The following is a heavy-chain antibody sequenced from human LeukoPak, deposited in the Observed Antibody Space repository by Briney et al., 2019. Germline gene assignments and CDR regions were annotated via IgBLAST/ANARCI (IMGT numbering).Heavy chain of an antibody. CDR2: ISSSGATI. D-gene: IGHD6-13*01. Sequence: PGGSLRLSCAASGFTFSDHYMSWIRQAPGKGLECVSYISSSGATIYYADSLKGRFTISRDNARNSLYLQMSSLRAEDTAVYFCAPYPNSIWSTWGQGTLVTVSS. CDR1: GFTFSDHY. J-gene: IGHJ4*02. CDR3: APYPNSIWST. V-gene: IGHV3-11*04.